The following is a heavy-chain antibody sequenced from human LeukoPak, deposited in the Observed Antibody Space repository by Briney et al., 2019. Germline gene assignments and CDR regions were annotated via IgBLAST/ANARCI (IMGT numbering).Heavy chain of an antibody. Sequence: PGGSLRLSCAASGLTFSSYWMTWGRQAPGRGLEWVANIKQDGSEKYYVDSVKGRLTISRDNAKNSLYLQMNSLRVEDTAVYYCVRYGGNSVRAFDYWGQRTLVTVSS. J-gene: IGHJ4*02. CDR1: GLTFSSYW. D-gene: IGHD4-23*01. V-gene: IGHV3-7*02. CDR2: IKQDGSEK. CDR3: VRYGGNSVRAFDY.